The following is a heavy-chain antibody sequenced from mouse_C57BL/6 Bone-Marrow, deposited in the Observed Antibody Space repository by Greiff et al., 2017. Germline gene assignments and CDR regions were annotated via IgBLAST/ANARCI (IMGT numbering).Heavy chain of an antibody. CDR2: IDPSDSYT. CDR1: GYTFTSYW. V-gene: IGHV1-50*01. J-gene: IGHJ2*01. CDR3: ARSPLRYYFDY. Sequence: QVQLQQPGAELVKPGASVKLSCKASGYTFTSYWMQWVKQRPGQGLEWIGEIDPSDSYTNYNQKFKGKATLTVDTSSSTAYMQLSSPTSEDSAVYYCARSPLRYYFDYWGQGTTLTVSS. D-gene: IGHD1-1*01.